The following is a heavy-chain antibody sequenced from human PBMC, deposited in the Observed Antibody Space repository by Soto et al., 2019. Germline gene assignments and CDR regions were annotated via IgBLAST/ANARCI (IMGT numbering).Heavy chain of an antibody. D-gene: IGHD2-21*01. CDR1: RDTFTSYY. V-gene: IGHV1-46*01. CDR2: INPHGGST. J-gene: IGHJ5*02. CDR3: ARSIGGHCGIIIDATNCFAP. Sequence: ASVKVSCKAPRDTFTSYYINWVRQAPGQGLEWMGGINPHGGSTTYAQKFKGRVTLTTDTSASTVYMEVSSLTSEDTAMYYCARSIGGHCGIIIDATNCFAPWGQGTVVTVPS.